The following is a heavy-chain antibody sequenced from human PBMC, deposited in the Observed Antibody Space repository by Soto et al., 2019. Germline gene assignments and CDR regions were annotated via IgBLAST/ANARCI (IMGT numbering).Heavy chain of an antibody. V-gene: IGHV4-34*01. CDR1: GGSFSGYY. CDR3: ARGLRSSSWYVSDYYYYYGMDV. Sequence: PSETLSLTCAVYGGSFSGYYWSWIRQPPGKGLEWIGEINHSGSTNYNPSLKSRVTISVDTSKNQFSLKLSSVTAADTAVYYCARGLRSSSWYVSDYYYYYGMDVWGQGTTVTVSS. D-gene: IGHD6-13*01. CDR2: INHSGST. J-gene: IGHJ6*02.